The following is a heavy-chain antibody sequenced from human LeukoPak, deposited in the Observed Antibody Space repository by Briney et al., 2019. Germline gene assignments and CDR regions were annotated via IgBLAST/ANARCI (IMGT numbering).Heavy chain of an antibody. Sequence: SETLSLTCAVYGGSFSGYYWSWIRQPPGKGLEWIGSIYYSGSTYYNPSLKSRVTISVDTSKNQFSLKLSSVTAADTAVYYCASPQVGATTSDNWFDPWGQGTLVTVSS. CDR2: IYYSGST. CDR3: ASPQVGATTSDNWFDP. J-gene: IGHJ5*02. D-gene: IGHD1-26*01. CDR1: GGSFSGYY. V-gene: IGHV4-34*01.